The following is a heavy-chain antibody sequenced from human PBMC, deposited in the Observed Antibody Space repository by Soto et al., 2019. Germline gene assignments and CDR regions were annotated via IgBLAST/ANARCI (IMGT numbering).Heavy chain of an antibody. CDR3: ARRISSGYSPNWFDP. J-gene: IGHJ5*02. Sequence: QQQLQESGPGLVKPSETLSLTCTVSVGSISSSSYFWAWIRQPPGKGLEWIGSIYYSGSTYYNPTLKMRITIYADTSKNQLSLTLSSATAADTAGYYGARRISSGYSPNWFDPCGQGTLVPVSS. CDR1: VGSISSSSYF. D-gene: IGHD6-19*01. V-gene: IGHV4-39*01. CDR2: IYYSGST.